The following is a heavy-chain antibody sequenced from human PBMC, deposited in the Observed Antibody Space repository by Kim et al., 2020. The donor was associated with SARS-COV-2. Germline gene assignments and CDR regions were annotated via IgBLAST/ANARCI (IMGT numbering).Heavy chain of an antibody. Sequence: NPATTSRVTIAVDTSKTQFSLRLSSVTAADTAVYYCARLPYYYDSSAAFDIWGQGTMVTVSS. J-gene: IGHJ3*02. CDR3: ARLPYYYDSSAAFDI. V-gene: IGHV4-39*01. D-gene: IGHD3-22*01.